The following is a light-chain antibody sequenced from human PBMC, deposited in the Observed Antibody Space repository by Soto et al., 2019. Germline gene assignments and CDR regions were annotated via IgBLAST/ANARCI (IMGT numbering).Light chain of an antibody. CDR2: WAS. CDR3: HQYINAPWT. J-gene: IGKJ1*01. CDR1: RSVLYSSNSNNY. Sequence: DFVLTQSPDSLAVSLGETATINCKSSRSVLYSSNSNNYLSWYQQKPGQPPKLLIYWASTRESWVPDRFSGSGSGTDFTLTISSLQAEDVAVYYCHQYINAPWTFGQGTKVEIK. V-gene: IGKV4-1*01.